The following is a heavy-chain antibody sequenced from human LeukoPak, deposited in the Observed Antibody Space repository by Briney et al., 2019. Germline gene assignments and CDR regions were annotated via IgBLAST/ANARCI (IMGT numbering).Heavy chain of an antibody. CDR3: ARNNNHPYWYFDP. CDR1: GFTFTSSA. D-gene: IGHD2/OR15-2a*01. V-gene: IGHV1-58*02. CDR2: IVVGSGNT. Sequence: SVKVSCKASGFTFTSSAMQWVRQARGQRLEWIGWIVVGSGNTNYAQKFQERVTITRDMSTSTAYMELSSLRSEATAVYYSARNNNHPYWYFDPWGRGTLVTVSS. J-gene: IGHJ2*01.